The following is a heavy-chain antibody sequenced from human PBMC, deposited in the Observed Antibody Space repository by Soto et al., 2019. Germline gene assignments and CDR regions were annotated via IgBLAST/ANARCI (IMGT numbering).Heavy chain of an antibody. J-gene: IGHJ4*02. CDR1: GGTFSRHA. Sequence: QVQLVQSGAEVRKPGSSVKVSCKASGGTFSRHAISWVRQAPGQGLEWMGGIIPIFGTANNAQKFQGRVTIIADESTSTVYMALSSLRSEDTAMYYCARGWGYDSNDYYYAYWGQGTLVIVSS. CDR2: IIPIFGTA. CDR3: ARGWGYDSNDYYYAY. D-gene: IGHD3-22*01. V-gene: IGHV1-69*01.